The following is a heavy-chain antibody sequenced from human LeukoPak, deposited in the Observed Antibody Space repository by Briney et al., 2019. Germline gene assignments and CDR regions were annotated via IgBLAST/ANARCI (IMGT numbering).Heavy chain of an antibody. J-gene: IGHJ5*02. D-gene: IGHD2/OR15-2a*01. CDR2: IKSDGST. CDR3: VRDYFLSLDP. V-gene: IGHV3-74*01. Sequence: GGSLRLSCAASGFTFSSTWMHWARQAPGKGLVWVSRIKSDGSTSYADSVKGRFTISRDNAKNTLYLQMNSLKDEDTAVYYCVRDYFLSLDPWGQGTLVTVSS. CDR1: GFTFSSTW.